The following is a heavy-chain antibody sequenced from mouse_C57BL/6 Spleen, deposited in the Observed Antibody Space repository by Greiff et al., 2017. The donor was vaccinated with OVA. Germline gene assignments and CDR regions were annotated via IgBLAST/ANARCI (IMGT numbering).Heavy chain of an antibody. D-gene: IGHD4-1*01. CDR3: ARRETGTGFDY. V-gene: IGHV5-12*01. CDR1: GFTFSDYY. CDR2: ISNGGGST. Sequence: EVMLVESGGGLVQPGGSLKLSCAASGFTFSDYYMYWVRQTPEKRLEWVAYISNGGGSTYYPDTVKGRFTISRDNAKNTLYLQMSRLKSEDTAMYYCARRETGTGFDYWGQGTTLTVSS. J-gene: IGHJ2*01.